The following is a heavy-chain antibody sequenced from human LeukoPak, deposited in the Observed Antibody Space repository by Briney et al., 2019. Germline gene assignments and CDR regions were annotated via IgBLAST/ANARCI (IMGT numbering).Heavy chain of an antibody. CDR2: ISGSGGTT. D-gene: IGHD3-22*01. V-gene: IGHV3-23*01. CDR1: GITLSNYG. J-gene: IGHJ4*02. CDR3: AKRGVVIRVILVGFHKEAYYFDS. Sequence: GGSLRLSCAVSGITLSNYGMSWVRQAPGKGLEWVVGISGSGGTTKYADSVKGRFTISRDSPKNTLYLQMNSLRAEDTAVYFCAKRGVVIRVILVGFHKEAYYFDSWGQEALVTVSS.